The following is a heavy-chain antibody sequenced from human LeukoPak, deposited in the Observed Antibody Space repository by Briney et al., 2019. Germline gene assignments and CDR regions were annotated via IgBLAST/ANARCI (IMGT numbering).Heavy chain of an antibody. V-gene: IGHV4-38-2*02. CDR1: GYSISSGYY. D-gene: IGHD3-16*01. Sequence: SETLSLTCTVSGYSISSGYYWGWIRQPPGKGLEWIGSIYHSGSTSYNPSLKSRVTMSVDTSKNQFSLKLSSVTAADTAVYYCARGYVWGTADYFDYWGQGTLVTVSS. CDR3: ARGYVWGTADYFDY. J-gene: IGHJ4*02. CDR2: IYHSGST.